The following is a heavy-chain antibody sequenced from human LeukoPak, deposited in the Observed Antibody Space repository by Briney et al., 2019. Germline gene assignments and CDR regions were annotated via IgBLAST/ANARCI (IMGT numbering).Heavy chain of an antibody. D-gene: IGHD2-15*01. CDR1: GGSINSYY. CDR2: IYYSGSI. CDR3: ARVGGGNYYYYGMDV. V-gene: IGHV4-59*08. Sequence: PSGTLSLTCTVSGGSINSYYWSWIRQPPGKGLEWIGYIYYSGSINYNPSLKSRVTISVDTSKNQFSLKLSSVTAADTAVYYCARVGGGNYYYYGMDVWGQGTTVSVSS. J-gene: IGHJ6*02.